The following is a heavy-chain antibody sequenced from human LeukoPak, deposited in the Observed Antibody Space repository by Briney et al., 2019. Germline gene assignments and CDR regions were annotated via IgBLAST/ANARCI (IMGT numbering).Heavy chain of an antibody. Sequence: SSETLSLTCTVSGYSISSGYYWGWIRQPPGKGLEWIGSIYHSGSTYYNPSLKSRVTISVDTSKNQFSLKLSSVTAADTAVYYCARDSGLAAAGTDRNWFDPWGQGTLVTVSS. CDR2: IYHSGST. CDR1: GYSISSGYY. CDR3: ARDSGLAAAGTDRNWFDP. J-gene: IGHJ5*02. D-gene: IGHD6-13*01. V-gene: IGHV4-38-2*02.